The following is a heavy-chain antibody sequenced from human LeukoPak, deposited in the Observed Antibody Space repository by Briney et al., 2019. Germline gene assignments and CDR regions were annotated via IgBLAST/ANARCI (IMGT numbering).Heavy chain of an antibody. J-gene: IGHJ4*02. CDR3: ARFDDTDDGYSSGRNYMGFDY. CDR2: ISAYNGNT. CDR1: GYTFTSYG. V-gene: IGHV1-18*01. Sequence: ASVKVSCKASGYTFTSYGISWVRQAPGQGLEWMGWISAYNGNTNYAQKLQGRVTMTTDTSTSTAYMELRSLRSDDTAVYYCARFDDTDDGYSSGRNYMGFDYWGQGTLVTVSS. D-gene: IGHD6-19*01.